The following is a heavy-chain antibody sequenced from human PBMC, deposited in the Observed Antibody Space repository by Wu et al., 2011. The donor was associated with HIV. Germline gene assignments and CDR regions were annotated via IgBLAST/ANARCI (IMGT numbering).Heavy chain of an antibody. J-gene: IGHJ4*02. CDR2: IIPILEKP. Sequence: QVQLVQSGAEVKKPGSSVKVSCKASGATFSSYAINWVRQAPGEGLEWMGRIIPILEKPKYAQKYQGRVAITADESTSTAYMELSSLTSEDTAVYYCARDLGGDEDYWGQGTLVTVSS. D-gene: IGHD2-21*01. CDR3: ARDLGGDEDY. CDR1: GATFSSYA. V-gene: IGHV1-69*18.